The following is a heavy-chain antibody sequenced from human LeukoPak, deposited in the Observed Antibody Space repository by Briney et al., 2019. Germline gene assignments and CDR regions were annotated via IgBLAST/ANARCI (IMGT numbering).Heavy chain of an antibody. CDR1: GFTFDDYA. V-gene: IGHV3-9*01. CDR2: ISGKSGSI. D-gene: IGHD1-26*01. Sequence: GGSLRLSCAASGFTFDDYAMHWVRQAPGKGLEWVSGISGKSGSIGYADSVKGRFTISRDNAKNSLYLQMNSLRAEDTALYYRAKGDVRWELLPFDYWGQGTLVTVSS. J-gene: IGHJ4*02. CDR3: AKGDVRWELLPFDY.